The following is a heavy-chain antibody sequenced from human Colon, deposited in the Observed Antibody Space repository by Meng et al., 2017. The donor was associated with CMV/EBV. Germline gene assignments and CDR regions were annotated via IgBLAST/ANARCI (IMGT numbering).Heavy chain of an antibody. CDR1: GFTFTSSA. Sequence: SVKVSCKASGFTFTSSAVQWVRQARGQRLEWIGWIVVGSGNTNYAQKFQERVTITRDMSTSTAYMELSSLRSEDTAVYYCARGYDYTNYVPIDSWGQGTLVTVSS. D-gene: IGHD4-11*01. CDR2: IVVGSGNT. J-gene: IGHJ4*02. CDR3: ARGYDYTNYVPIDS. V-gene: IGHV1-58*01.